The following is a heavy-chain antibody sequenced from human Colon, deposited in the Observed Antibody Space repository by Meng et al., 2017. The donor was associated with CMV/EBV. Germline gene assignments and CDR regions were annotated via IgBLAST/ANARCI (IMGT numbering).Heavy chain of an antibody. J-gene: IGHJ4*02. V-gene: IGHV3-23*01. Sequence: ASGFTFNNYARTWVRQAPGKGLEWVSTVLGTGPTYYADYVKGRFTISRDDSRNTLFLQLNSLRDEDTAVFYCARGDSSTTWLVFDYWGLGTLVTVSS. CDR1: GFTFNNYA. D-gene: IGHD6-13*01. CDR3: ARGDSSTTWLVFDY. CDR2: VLGTGPT.